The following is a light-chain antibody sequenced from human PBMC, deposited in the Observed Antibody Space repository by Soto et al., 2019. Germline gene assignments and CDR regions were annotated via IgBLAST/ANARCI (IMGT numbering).Light chain of an antibody. Sequence: EIVLTQSPDTLSLPPGERATLSCRASQSVSSNLAWYQQKPGQAPSLLIYDISARATGIPTRFSGSGSGTDFTLTISGLQSEDFAVYSCQQYHNWPITFGQGTRLEI. CDR3: QQYHNWPIT. CDR2: DIS. J-gene: IGKJ5*01. CDR1: QSVSSN. V-gene: IGKV3D-15*01.